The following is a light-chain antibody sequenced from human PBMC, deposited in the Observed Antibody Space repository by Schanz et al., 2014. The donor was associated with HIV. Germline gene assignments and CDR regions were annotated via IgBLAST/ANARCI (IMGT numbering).Light chain of an antibody. CDR2: RAS. J-gene: IGKJ1*01. V-gene: IGKV3-15*01. CDR3: QQYSTSPRT. Sequence: EIVMTQSPVTLSVSPGERVTLSCRASRSVNSNLAWYQQKPGQPPRLLIYRASTRATGIPARFSGSGSGTDFTLTISRLEPEDVAVYSCQQYSTSPRTFGQGTKVEIK. CDR1: RSVNSN.